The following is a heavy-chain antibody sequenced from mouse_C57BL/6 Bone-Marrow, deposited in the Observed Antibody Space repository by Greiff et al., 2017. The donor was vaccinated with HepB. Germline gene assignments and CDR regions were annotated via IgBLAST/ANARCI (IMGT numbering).Heavy chain of an antibody. CDR2: IDPENGDT. D-gene: IGHD2-3*01. CDR1: GFNIKDDY. CDR3: TSDDSGFGY. Sequence: EVKLVESGAELVRPGASVKLSCTASGFNIKDDYMHWVKQRPEQGLEWIGWIDPENGDTEYASKFQGKATITADTSSNTAYLQLSSLKSEDTAVYYCTSDDSGFGYWGQGTLVTVSA. J-gene: IGHJ3*01. V-gene: IGHV14-4*01.